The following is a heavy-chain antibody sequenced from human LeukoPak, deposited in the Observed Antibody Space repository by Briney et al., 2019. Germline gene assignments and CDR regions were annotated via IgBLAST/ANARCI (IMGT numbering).Heavy chain of an antibody. V-gene: IGHV4-31*03. J-gene: IGHJ2*01. CDR2: IYYSGST. Sequence: TTSETLSLTCTVSGGSISSGGYYWSWIRQHPGKGLEWIGYIYYSGSTYYNPSLKSRVTISVDTSKNQFSLKLSSVTAADTAVYYCARVELWPYFDLWGRGTLVTVSS. CDR3: ARVELWPYFDL. D-gene: IGHD5-18*01. CDR1: GGSISSGGYY.